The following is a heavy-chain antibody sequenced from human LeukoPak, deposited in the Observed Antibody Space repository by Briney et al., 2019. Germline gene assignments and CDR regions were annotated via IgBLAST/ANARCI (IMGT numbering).Heavy chain of an antibody. D-gene: IGHD2-21*02. CDR1: GGSFSGYH. CDR2: INHSGST. Sequence: SETLSLTCAVYGGSFSGYHWSWIRQPPGKGLEWIGEINHSGSTNYNPSLKSRVTISVDTSKNQFSLKLSSVTAADTAVYYCARVGCGGDCYSWSWFDPWGQGTLVTVSS. V-gene: IGHV4-34*01. CDR3: ARVGCGGDCYSWSWFDP. J-gene: IGHJ5*02.